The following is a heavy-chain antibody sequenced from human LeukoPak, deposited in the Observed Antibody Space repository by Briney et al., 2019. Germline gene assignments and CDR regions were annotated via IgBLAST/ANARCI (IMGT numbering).Heavy chain of an antibody. CDR2: ISYSGST. CDR3: ARSYNVFWSGFYSDF. D-gene: IGHD3-3*01. Sequence: PSETLSFTCTVSGGSISSYYWSWIRQPPGKGLQWIGFISYSGSTRYNPSLMSRVTISVDTSKNQFSLKLNSVTAADTALYFCARSYNVFWSGFYSDFWGQGALVTVSS. V-gene: IGHV4-59*12. CDR1: GGSISSYY. J-gene: IGHJ4*02.